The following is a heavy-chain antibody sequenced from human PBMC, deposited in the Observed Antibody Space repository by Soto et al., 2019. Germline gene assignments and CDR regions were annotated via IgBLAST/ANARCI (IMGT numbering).Heavy chain of an antibody. D-gene: IGHD1-26*01. V-gene: IGHV3-30-3*01. J-gene: IGHJ4*02. CDR2: ISSDGSNK. Sequence: QVQLVESGGGVVQPGRSLRLSCAASGFTFSSYAMHWVRQAPGKGLEWVALISSDGSNKYYADSVKGRFTISRDNSKNTLYLQMDSLRAEDTAVYYCARDLRIVGAPRNYFNYWGQGTLVTVSS. CDR1: GFTFSSYA. CDR3: ARDLRIVGAPRNYFNY.